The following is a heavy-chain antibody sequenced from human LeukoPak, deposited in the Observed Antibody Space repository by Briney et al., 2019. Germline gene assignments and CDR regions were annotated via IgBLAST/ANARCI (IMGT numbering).Heavy chain of an antibody. CDR3: ARTITIFGVVKDAFDI. CDR2: IYTSGSA. V-gene: IGHV4-4*07. Sequence: SETLSLTCTVSGGSISSYYWSWIRQPAGKGLEWIGRIYTSGSANYNPSLKSRVTISVDTSKNQFSLKLSSVTAADTAVYYCARTITIFGVVKDAFDIWGQGTMVTVSS. D-gene: IGHD3-3*01. J-gene: IGHJ3*02. CDR1: GGSISSYY.